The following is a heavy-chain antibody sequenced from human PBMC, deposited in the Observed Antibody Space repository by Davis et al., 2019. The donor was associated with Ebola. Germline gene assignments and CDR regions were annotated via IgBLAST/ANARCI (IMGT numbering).Heavy chain of an antibody. V-gene: IGHV4-30-4*01. CDR1: GGSISSGDYY. Sequence: SETLSLTCTVSGGSISSGDYYWSWIRQPPGKGLEWIGYIYYSGSTYYNPSLKSRVTISVDTSKNQFSLKVTSVTAADTAVYYCARGSENWNYVDYWGQGTLVTVSS. CDR3: ARGSENWNYVDY. J-gene: IGHJ4*02. CDR2: IYYSGST. D-gene: IGHD1-1*01.